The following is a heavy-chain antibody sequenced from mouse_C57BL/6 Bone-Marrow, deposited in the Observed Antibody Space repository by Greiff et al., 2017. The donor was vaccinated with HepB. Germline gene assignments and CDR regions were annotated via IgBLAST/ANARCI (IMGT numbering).Heavy chain of an antibody. D-gene: IGHD2-4*01. CDR1: GYAFSSSW. CDR3: AYYDYDVGEY. Sequence: VQLQQSGPELVKPGASVKISCKASGYAFSSSWMNWVKQRPGKGLEWIGRIYPGDGDTNYNGKFKGKATLTADKSSSTAYMQLSSLTSEDSAVYFCAYYDYDVGEYWGQGTLVTVSA. CDR2: IYPGDGDT. J-gene: IGHJ3*01. V-gene: IGHV1-82*01.